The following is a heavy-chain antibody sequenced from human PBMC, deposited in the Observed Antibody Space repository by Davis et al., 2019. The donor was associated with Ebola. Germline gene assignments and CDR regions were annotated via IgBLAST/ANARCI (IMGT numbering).Heavy chain of an antibody. V-gene: IGHV3-23*03. CDR2: IYSGGST. D-gene: IGHD1-26*01. J-gene: IGHJ4*02. CDR3: AKSRFSVGATTDFDY. Sequence: GSLRLSCAASGFTFSSYEMNWVRQAPGKGLEWVSVIYSGGSTYYADSVKGRFTISRDNSKNTLYLQMNSLRAEDTAVYYCAKSRFSVGATTDFDYWGQGTLVTVSS. CDR1: GFTFSSYE.